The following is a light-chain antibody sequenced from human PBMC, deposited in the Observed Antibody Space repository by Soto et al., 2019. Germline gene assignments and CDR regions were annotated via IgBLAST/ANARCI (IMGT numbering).Light chain of an antibody. Sequence: DIQLTQSPSFLSASVGDRVTITCRASQGISSYLAWYQQKPGKAPKLLISTASTLQSGVPSRFSGSGSGTEFTLTISSLQPEDFATYYCQQLNNYPRTFGQGTKVVIK. V-gene: IGKV1-9*01. CDR2: TAS. J-gene: IGKJ1*01. CDR3: QQLNNYPRT. CDR1: QGISSY.